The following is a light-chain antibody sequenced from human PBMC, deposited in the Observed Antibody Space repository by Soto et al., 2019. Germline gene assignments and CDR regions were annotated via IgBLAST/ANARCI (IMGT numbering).Light chain of an antibody. J-gene: IGLJ2*01. CDR3: AAWDGSLNVVL. CDR1: SSNIGTNT. Sequence: QSALTQPPSASGTPGQRVAISCSGSSSNIGTNTVNWYQQLPGSAPQLLIYNTNQRPSGVPGRFSGSKSGASASLAISGLQSEDEADYYCAAWDGSLNVVLFGGWTKLTVL. V-gene: IGLV1-44*01. CDR2: NTN.